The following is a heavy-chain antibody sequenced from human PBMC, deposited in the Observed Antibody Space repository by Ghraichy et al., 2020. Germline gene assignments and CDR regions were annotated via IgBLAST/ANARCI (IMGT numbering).Heavy chain of an antibody. CDR3: AALGTTVNY. CDR1: GSTFSNYA. V-gene: IGHV3-30*02. J-gene: IGHJ4*02. Sequence: GSLRLSCAASGSTFSNYAMHWVRQAPGKGLEWVAFLWYDGSNKYYSDSVKGRFTISRDNSKNTLYLQMNSLRAEDTAVYYCAALGTTVNYWGQGTLVTVSS. CDR2: LWYDGSNK. D-gene: IGHD1-7*01.